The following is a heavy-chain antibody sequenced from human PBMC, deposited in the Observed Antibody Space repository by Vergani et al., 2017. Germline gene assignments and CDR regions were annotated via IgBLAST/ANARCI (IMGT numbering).Heavy chain of an antibody. CDR2: ISSSSSYI. Sequence: EVQLLESGGGLVQPGGSLRLSCAASGFTFSSYSMNWVRQAPGKGLEWVSSISSSSSYIYYADSVKGRFTISRDNAKNSLYLQMNSLRAEDTAVYYCARDLEQLVRGRVFDYWGQGTLVTVSS. CDR3: ARDLEQLVRGRVFDY. V-gene: IGHV3-21*01. CDR1: GFTFSSYS. D-gene: IGHD6-6*01. J-gene: IGHJ4*02.